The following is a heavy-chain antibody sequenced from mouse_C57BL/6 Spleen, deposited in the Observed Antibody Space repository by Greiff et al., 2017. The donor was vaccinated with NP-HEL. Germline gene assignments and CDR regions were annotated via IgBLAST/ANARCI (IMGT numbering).Heavy chain of an antibody. CDR1: GYAFTNYL. CDR2: INPGSGGT. Sequence: QVQLQQSGAELVRPGTSVKVSCKASGYAFTNYLIEWVKQRPGQGLEWIGVINPGSGGTNYNEKFKGKATLTADKSSSTAYMQLSSLTSEDSAVYFCARSELLFDYWGQGTTLTVSS. D-gene: IGHD1-1*01. CDR3: ARSELLFDY. J-gene: IGHJ2*01. V-gene: IGHV1-54*01.